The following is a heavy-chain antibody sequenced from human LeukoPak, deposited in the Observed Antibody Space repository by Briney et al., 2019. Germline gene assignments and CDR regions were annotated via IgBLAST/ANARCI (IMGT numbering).Heavy chain of an antibody. CDR3: ASEVVAATDF. Sequence: ASVKVSCKASGYTFTAYYIHWVRQAPGQGLEWMGWISPSSGDTNYAQNFQGRVTMARDTSISTACMELRRLTSDDTAVYYCASEVVAATDFWGQGTLVTVSS. V-gene: IGHV1-2*02. D-gene: IGHD2-15*01. J-gene: IGHJ4*02. CDR2: ISPSSGDT. CDR1: GYTFTAYY.